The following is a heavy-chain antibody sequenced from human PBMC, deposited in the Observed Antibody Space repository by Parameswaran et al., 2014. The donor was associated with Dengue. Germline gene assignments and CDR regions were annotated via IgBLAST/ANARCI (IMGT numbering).Heavy chain of an antibody. Sequence: WIRQPPGKGLEWVAVISYDGSNKYYADSVKGRFTISRDNSKNTLYLQMNSLRAEDTAVYYCAREAAEMATARYYYGMDVWGQGTTVTVSS. J-gene: IGHJ6*02. D-gene: IGHD5-24*01. V-gene: IGHV3-30*04. CDR3: AREAAEMATARYYYGMDV. CDR2: ISYDGSNK.